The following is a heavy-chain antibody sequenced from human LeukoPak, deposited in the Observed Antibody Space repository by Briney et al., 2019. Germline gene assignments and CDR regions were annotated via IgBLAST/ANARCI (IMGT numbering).Heavy chain of an antibody. V-gene: IGHV4-59*01. CDR2: IYYSGST. J-gene: IGHJ4*02. Sequence: SETLSLTCTVSGGSISSYYWSWIRQPPGKGLEWIGYIYYSGSTNCNPSLKSRVTISVDTSKNQFSLKLSSVTAADTAVYYCARDTFWSGYFDYWGQGTLVTVSS. CDR1: GGSISSYY. CDR3: ARDTFWSGYFDY. D-gene: IGHD3-3*01.